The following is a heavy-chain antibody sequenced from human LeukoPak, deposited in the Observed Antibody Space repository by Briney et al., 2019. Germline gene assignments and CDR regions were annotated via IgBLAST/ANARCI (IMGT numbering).Heavy chain of an antibody. CDR2: INHSGST. J-gene: IGHJ6*04. CDR3: ARVLKAMVRGVFYYYYYGMDV. CDR1: GGSFSGYY. Sequence: PSGTLSLTCAVYGGSFSGYYWSWIRQPPGKGLEWIGEINHSGSTNYNPSLKSRVTISVDTSKNQFSLKLSSVTAADTAVYYCARVLKAMVRGVFYYYYYGMDVWGKGTTVTVSS. V-gene: IGHV4-34*01. D-gene: IGHD3-10*01.